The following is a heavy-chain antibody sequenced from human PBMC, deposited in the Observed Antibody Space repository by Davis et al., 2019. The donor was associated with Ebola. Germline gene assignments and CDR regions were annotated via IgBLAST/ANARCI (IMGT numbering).Heavy chain of an antibody. J-gene: IGHJ5*02. CDR2: ISNGGRT. CDR3: ARKPARWENWFDP. V-gene: IGHV4-59*02. CDR1: GGSVGSDY. D-gene: IGHD2-2*01. Sequence: SETLSLTCSVSGGSVGSDYWSWIRQSPGKGLEWIAFISNGGRTIYNPSLRGRVTISIDTSKNQFSLKLSSVTAADTAVYYCARKPARWENWFDPWGQGILVTVSS.